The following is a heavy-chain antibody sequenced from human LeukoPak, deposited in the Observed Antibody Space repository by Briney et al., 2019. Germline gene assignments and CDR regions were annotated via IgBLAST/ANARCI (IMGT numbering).Heavy chain of an antibody. Sequence: SVKVSCKASGGTFIRYTISWVGQAPGQGVEWMGRIIPILDIAIYAHNFHRTVTIPADKSTSTAYLELSSLRSQDTAVYYCARESVPAAIFTAYWFDPWGQGTLVTVSS. J-gene: IGHJ5*02. D-gene: IGHD2-2*01. CDR3: ARESVPAAIFTAYWFDP. V-gene: IGHV1-69*04. CDR1: GGTFIRYT. CDR2: IIPILDIA.